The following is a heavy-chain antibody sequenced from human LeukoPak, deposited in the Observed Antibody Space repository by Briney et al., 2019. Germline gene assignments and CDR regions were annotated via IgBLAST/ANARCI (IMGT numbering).Heavy chain of an antibody. CDR2: IYYSGST. CDR1: GDSISSGDYC. Sequence: SETLSLTCTVSGDSISSGDYCWSWIRQPPGKGLEWIGYIYYSGSTYYNPSLKSRVTISVDTSKNQFSLKLSSVTAADTAVYYCARGPLLGAFDIWGQGTMVTVSS. J-gene: IGHJ3*02. D-gene: IGHD3-16*01. V-gene: IGHV4-30-4*08. CDR3: ARGPLLGAFDI.